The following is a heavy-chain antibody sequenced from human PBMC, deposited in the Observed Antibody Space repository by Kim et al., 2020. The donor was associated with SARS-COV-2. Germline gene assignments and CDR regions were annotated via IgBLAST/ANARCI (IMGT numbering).Heavy chain of an antibody. V-gene: IGHV3-23*01. CDR3: AKGISETFPHYYGMDV. D-gene: IGHD1-26*01. CDR1: GFTLSKYA. J-gene: IGHJ6*02. Sequence: GGSLRLSCAASGFTLSKYAMSWARQAPGKGLEYVAIICGGGGCIHYADSVRGRFTVSRDNSRGALYLQMNSLRAEDTAVYYCAKGISETFPHYYGMDVWGQGTTVTVSS. CDR2: ICGGGGCI.